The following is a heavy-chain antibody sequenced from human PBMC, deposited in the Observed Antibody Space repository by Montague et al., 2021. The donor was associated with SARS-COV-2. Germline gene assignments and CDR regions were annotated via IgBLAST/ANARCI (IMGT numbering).Heavy chain of an antibody. CDR1: GFTVSSNY. J-gene: IGHJ4*02. Sequence: SLRLSCAASGFTVSSNYMSWVRQAPGKGLEWVSVIYSGGSTYYADSAKGRFTISRDNSKNTLYLQMNSLRAEDTAVYYCARGYSSGWSYYFDYWGQGTLVTVSS. V-gene: IGHV3-66*01. D-gene: IGHD6-19*01. CDR2: IYSGGST. CDR3: ARGYSSGWSYYFDY.